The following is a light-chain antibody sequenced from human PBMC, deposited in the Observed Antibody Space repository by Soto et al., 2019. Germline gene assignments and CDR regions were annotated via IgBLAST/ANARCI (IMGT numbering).Light chain of an antibody. Sequence: EIVMTQSPATLSVSPGERATLSCRASQSVSSNLAWYQQKPGQAPRLLIYGASTRATGIPARFSGSGSGTEFTLTISSLQSEDFAVYYCQQRNNWPPVTFGGGTKVEIK. CDR3: QQRNNWPPVT. J-gene: IGKJ4*01. CDR2: GAS. CDR1: QSVSSN. V-gene: IGKV3-15*01.